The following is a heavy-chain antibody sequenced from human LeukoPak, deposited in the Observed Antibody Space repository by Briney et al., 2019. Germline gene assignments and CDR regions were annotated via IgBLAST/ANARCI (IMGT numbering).Heavy chain of an antibody. CDR2: IYPGDSDT. J-gene: IGHJ6*02. V-gene: IGHV5-51*01. CDR1: GYSFTSYW. D-gene: IGHD3-16*01. CDR3: ARQDVPSYYGMDV. Sequence: GESLKISCKGSGYSFTSYWIGWVRQMPGKGLEWMGIIYPGDSDTRYSPSFQGQVTISADRSISTAYLQWSSLKASDTAMYYCARQDVPSYYGMDVWGQGTTVTVSS.